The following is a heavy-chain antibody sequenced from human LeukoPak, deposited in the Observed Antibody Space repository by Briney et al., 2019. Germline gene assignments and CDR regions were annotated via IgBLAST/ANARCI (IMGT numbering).Heavy chain of an antibody. D-gene: IGHD3-10*01. V-gene: IGHV4-34*01. J-gene: IGHJ4*02. CDR1: GGSFSGYY. CDR2: INHSGST. CDR3: ARQSGKYEYFDY. Sequence: SETLSLTCAVYGGSFSGYYWSWIRQPPGKRLEWIGEINHSGSTNYNPSLKSRVTISVDTSKNQFSLKLSSVTAADTAVYYCARQSGKYEYFDYGEQGTLVTVSS.